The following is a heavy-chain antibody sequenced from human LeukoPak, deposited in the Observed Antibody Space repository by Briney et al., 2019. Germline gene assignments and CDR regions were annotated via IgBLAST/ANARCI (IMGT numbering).Heavy chain of an antibody. D-gene: IGHD1-26*01. CDR2: INHSGST. Sequence: GSLRLSCAASGFTFDDYAMHWVRQAPGKGLEWIGEINHSGSTNYNPSLKSRVTISVDTSKNQFSLKLSSVTAADTAVYYCARAWEFPPVFDYWGQGTLVTVS. V-gene: IGHV4-34*01. CDR1: GFTFDDYA. CDR3: ARAWEFPPVFDY. J-gene: IGHJ4*02.